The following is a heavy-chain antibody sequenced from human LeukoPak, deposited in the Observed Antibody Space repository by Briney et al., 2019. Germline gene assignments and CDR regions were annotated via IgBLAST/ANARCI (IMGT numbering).Heavy chain of an antibody. D-gene: IGHD6-13*01. J-gene: IGHJ4*02. CDR2: IGSSSSYI. CDR3: ARDRGSSWPIDY. CDR1: GFAFSSYS. Sequence: GGSLRLSCAASGFAFSSYSMNWVRQAPGKGLEWVSSIGSSSSYIYYADSVKGRFTISRDNAKNSLYLQMNSLRAEDTAVYYCARDRGSSWPIDYWGQGTLVTVSS. V-gene: IGHV3-21*01.